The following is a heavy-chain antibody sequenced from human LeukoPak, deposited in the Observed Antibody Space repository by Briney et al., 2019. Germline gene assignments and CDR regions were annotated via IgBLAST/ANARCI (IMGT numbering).Heavy chain of an antibody. D-gene: IGHD1-26*01. CDR1: GFTFSSYA. V-gene: IGHV3-30*01. Sequence: GGSLRLSCAASGFTFSSYAMHWVRQAPGKGLEWVAVISYDGSNKYYADSVKGRFTISRDNSKNTLYLQMNSLRAEDTAVYYCARFWERAFDIWGQGTMVTVSS. CDR2: ISYDGSNK. J-gene: IGHJ3*02. CDR3: ARFWERAFDI.